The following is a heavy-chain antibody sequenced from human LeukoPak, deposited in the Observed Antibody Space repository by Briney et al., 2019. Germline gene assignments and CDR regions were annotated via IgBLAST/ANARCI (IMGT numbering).Heavy chain of an antibody. Sequence: SETLSLTCTVSGGSISSSSYYWGWIRQPPGKGLEWIGSIYYSGSTYYNPSLKSRVTLSVDTSKNQFSLKLSSVTAADTAVYYCARDEGYYREYYFDYWGQGTLVTVSS. J-gene: IGHJ4*02. D-gene: IGHD3-22*01. CDR1: GGSISSSSYY. CDR2: IYYSGST. CDR3: ARDEGYYREYYFDY. V-gene: IGHV4-39*07.